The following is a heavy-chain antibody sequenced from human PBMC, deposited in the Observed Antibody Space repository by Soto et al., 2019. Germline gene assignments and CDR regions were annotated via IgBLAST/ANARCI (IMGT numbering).Heavy chain of an antibody. CDR2: IYHSGST. CDR1: GGSISSSNW. J-gene: IGHJ4*02. Sequence: QVQLQESGPGLVKPSGTLSLTCAVSGGSISSSNWWSWVRQPPGKGLEWIGEIYHSGSTNYNPSLKSRVTRSVDKSKNQFSLKLSSVTAADTAVYYCARVRAVATVTTRLDYWGQGTLVTVSS. CDR3: ARVRAVATVTTRLDY. V-gene: IGHV4-4*02. D-gene: IGHD4-17*01.